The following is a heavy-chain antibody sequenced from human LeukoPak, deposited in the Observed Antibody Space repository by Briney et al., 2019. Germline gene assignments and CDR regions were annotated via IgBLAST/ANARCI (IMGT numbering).Heavy chain of an antibody. CDR1: VYTFTSYD. V-gene: IGHV1-8*01. Sequence: GASVSVSRKPSVYTFTSYDINWVRQTTGQGLEWMGWMNPNSGNTGYAHKFQGRVTMTRNTSISTAYMELSSLRSEDTAVYYCARGKGVSSRQLFDYWGQGTLVTVSS. CDR3: ARGKGVSSRQLFDY. D-gene: IGHD6-13*01. J-gene: IGHJ4*02. CDR2: MNPNSGNT.